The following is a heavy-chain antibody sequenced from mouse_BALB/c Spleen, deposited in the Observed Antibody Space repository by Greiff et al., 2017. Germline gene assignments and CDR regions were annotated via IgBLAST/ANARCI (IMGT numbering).Heavy chain of an antibody. Sequence: QVHVKQSGPELVKPGASVKISCKASGYSFTSYYIHWVKQRPGQGLEWIGWIFPGSGNTKYNGKVKGKATRTADTSSSTAYRQLSSLTSENSAVYFCAISGDYDGPYAMDYWGQGTSVTVSS. D-gene: IGHD2-4*01. CDR3: AISGDYDGPYAMDY. CDR2: IFPGSGNT. V-gene: IGHV1-66*01. J-gene: IGHJ4*01. CDR1: GYSFTSYY.